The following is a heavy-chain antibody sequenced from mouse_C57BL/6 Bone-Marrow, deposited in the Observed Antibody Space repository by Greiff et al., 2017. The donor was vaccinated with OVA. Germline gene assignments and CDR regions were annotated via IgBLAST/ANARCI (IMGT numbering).Heavy chain of an antibody. CDR3: AITTVVVYYFDY. CDR2: IYPRSGNT. V-gene: IGHV1-81*01. J-gene: IGHJ2*01. CDR1: GYTFTSYG. Sequence: QVTLKESGAELARPGASVKLSCKASGYTFTSYGISWVKQRTGQGLEWIGEIYPRSGNTYYNEKFKGKATLTADKSSSTAYMELRSLTSEDSAVYFCAITTVVVYYFDYWGQGTTLTVSS. D-gene: IGHD1-1*01.